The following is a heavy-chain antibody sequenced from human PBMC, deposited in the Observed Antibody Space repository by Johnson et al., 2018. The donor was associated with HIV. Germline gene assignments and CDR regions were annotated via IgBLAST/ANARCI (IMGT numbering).Heavy chain of an antibody. D-gene: IGHD2-2*01. V-gene: IGHV3-30*04. J-gene: IGHJ3*02. CDR2: ISYDGSNK. CDR1: GFTFNSYA. Sequence: QVQLVESGGGVVQPGRSLRLSCAASGFTFNSYALHWVRQAPGKGLEWVAIISYDGSNKYYTDSVKGRFTISRDNANNTLHLQMNSLRVDDTAMYYCAKADTMAGDAFDIWGQGTMVTVSS. CDR3: AKADTMAGDAFDI.